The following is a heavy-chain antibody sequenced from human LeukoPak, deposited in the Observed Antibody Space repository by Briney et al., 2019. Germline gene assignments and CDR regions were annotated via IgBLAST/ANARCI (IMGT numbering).Heavy chain of an antibody. CDR1: GFTFSSYG. Sequence: PGGSLRLSCSASGFTFSSYGMNWVRQAPGKGLEYVSAITSNGGSTYYADSVKGRFTVSRDNSKNTLYLQMSSLRAEDTAVYYCVKGRCSGSSCYGGDYWGQGTLVTVSS. CDR3: VKGRCSGSSCYGGDY. CDR2: ITSNGGST. D-gene: IGHD2-2*01. J-gene: IGHJ4*02. V-gene: IGHV3-64D*06.